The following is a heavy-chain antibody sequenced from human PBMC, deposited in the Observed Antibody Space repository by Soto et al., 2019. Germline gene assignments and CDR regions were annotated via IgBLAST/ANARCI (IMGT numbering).Heavy chain of an antibody. CDR2: IYYSGST. CDR1: GGSFSGYY. Sequence: SETLSLTCAVYGGSFSGYYGSWIRQPPGKGLEWIGYIYYSGSTNYNPSLKSRVTISVDTSKNQFSLKLSSVTAADTAVYYCARPLFGRGNWFDPWGQGTLVTVSS. CDR3: ARPLFGRGNWFDP. J-gene: IGHJ5*02. D-gene: IGHD3-10*01. V-gene: IGHV4-59*01.